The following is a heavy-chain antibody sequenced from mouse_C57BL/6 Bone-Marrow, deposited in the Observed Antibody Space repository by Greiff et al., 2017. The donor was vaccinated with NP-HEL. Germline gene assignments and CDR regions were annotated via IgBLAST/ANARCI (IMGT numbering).Heavy chain of an antibody. CDR1: GYTFTSYW. CDR2: IYPGSGST. CDR3: AREGLYYSTLGPMNY. Sequence: VQLQQPGAELVKPGASVTMSCKASGYTFTSYWITWVKQRPGQGLEWIGDIYPGSGSTNYNEKFKSKATLTVDTSSSTAYMQLSSLTSEDSAVYYCAREGLYYSTLGPMNYWGQGTSVTGSS. V-gene: IGHV1-55*01. J-gene: IGHJ4*01. D-gene: IGHD2-5*01.